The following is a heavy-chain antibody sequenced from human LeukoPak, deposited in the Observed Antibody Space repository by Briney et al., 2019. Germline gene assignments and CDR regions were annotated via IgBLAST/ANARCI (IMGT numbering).Heavy chain of an antibody. CDR3: SRDFQGY. Sequence: GGSLRLSCGASDFTFSNAWMNWVRQAPGKGLEWVANIKEDGSVKYYVDSVKGRFTIARDNAKNSLSLQMNGLRGDDTAVYYCSRDFQGYWGQGTLVTVSS. J-gene: IGHJ4*02. CDR2: IKEDGSVK. V-gene: IGHV3-7*01. CDR1: DFTFSNAW.